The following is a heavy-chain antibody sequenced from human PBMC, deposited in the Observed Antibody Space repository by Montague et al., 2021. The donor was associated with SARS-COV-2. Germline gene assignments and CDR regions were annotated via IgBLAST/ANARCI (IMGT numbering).Heavy chain of an antibody. J-gene: IGHJ5*02. V-gene: IGHV4-39*01. CDR1: GGSISSSSYY. D-gene: IGHD2-2*01. CDR2: IYDSGST. Sequence: SETLSLTCTVSGGSISSSSYYWGWIRQPPGKGLEWIGSIYDSGSTYYNPSLKSRVTISVDTSKNQFSLKLSSVTAADTAVYYCARQVDQLLLEYWFDPWGQGTLVTVSS. CDR3: ARQVDQLLLEYWFDP.